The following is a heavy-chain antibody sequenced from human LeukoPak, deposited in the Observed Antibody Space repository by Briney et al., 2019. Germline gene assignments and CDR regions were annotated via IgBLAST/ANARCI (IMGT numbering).Heavy chain of an antibody. Sequence: EPGGSLRLSCDASGFIFSSFWMTWVRQAPGKGLEWVANIKQDGSEKYYVDSVKGRFTISRDNAKNSLYLQMNSLRVEDTAVYYCARDPPKWLQLPLLWGQGTLGTVSS. CDR3: ARDPPKWLQLPLL. CDR1: GFIFSSFW. CDR2: IKQDGSEK. V-gene: IGHV3-7*01. D-gene: IGHD2-15*01. J-gene: IGHJ4*02.